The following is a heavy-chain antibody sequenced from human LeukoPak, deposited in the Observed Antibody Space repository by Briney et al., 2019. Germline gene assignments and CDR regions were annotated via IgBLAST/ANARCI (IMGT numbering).Heavy chain of an antibody. CDR2: ISSSSSYI. J-gene: IGHJ4*02. CDR3: ARGRIAAAGTGAKYFDY. Sequence: GGSLRLSCAASGFTFSSYSMNWVRQAPGKGLEWVSSISSSSSYIYYADSVKGRFTISRDNAKNSLYLQMNSLRAEDTAVYYCARGRIAAAGTGAKYFDYRGQGTLVTVSS. D-gene: IGHD6-13*01. CDR1: GFTFSSYS. V-gene: IGHV3-21*01.